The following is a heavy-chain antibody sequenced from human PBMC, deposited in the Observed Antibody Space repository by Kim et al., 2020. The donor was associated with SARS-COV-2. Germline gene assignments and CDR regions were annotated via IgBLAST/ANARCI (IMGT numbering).Heavy chain of an antibody. CDR3: ARDPRLPGDAFDI. Sequence: SETLSLTCTVSGGSISSYYWSWIRQPPGKGLEWIGYIYYSGSTNYNPSLKSRVTISVDTSKNQFSLKLSSVTAADTAVYYSARDPRLPGDAFDIWGQGTMVTVSS. CDR2: IYYSGST. D-gene: IGHD5-12*01. J-gene: IGHJ3*02. CDR1: GGSISSYY. V-gene: IGHV4-59*13.